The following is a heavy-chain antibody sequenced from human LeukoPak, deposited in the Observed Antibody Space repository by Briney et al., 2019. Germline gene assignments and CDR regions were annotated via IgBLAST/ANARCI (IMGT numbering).Heavy chain of an antibody. V-gene: IGHV3-66*01. Sequence: PGGSLRLSCAASGFTVSSNYMTWVRQAPGKGLEWVSVIYSGGTTYYADSVKGRFTISRDNSKNTLYLHMNSLRAEDTAVYFCARGLLWEYAFDIWGQGTMVTVS. D-gene: IGHD3-10*01. J-gene: IGHJ3*02. CDR2: IYSGGTT. CDR1: GFTVSSNY. CDR3: ARGLLWEYAFDI.